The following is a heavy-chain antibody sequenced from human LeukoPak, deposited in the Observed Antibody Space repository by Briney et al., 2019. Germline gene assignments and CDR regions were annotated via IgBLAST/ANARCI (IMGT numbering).Heavy chain of an antibody. D-gene: IGHD2-15*01. CDR3: AKDLGYCSGGSCYGAHPLDY. V-gene: IGHV3-48*03. J-gene: IGHJ4*02. Sequence: PGGSLRLSCAASGFTFSSYEMNWVRQAPGKGLEWVSYISSSGSTIYYADSVKGRFTISRDNAKNSLYLQMNSLRAEDTAVYYCAKDLGYCSGGSCYGAHPLDYWGQGTLVTVSS. CDR2: ISSSGSTI. CDR1: GFTFSSYE.